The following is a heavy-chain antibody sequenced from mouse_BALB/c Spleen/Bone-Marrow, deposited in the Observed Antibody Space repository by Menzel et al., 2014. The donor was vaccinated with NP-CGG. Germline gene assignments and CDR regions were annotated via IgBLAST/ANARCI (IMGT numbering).Heavy chain of an antibody. V-gene: IGHV1-4*01. CDR2: IDPSSGYS. CDR3: APYDGYYNWYFDV. J-gene: IGHJ1*01. Sequence: QVQLQQSGAELARPGASVKMSCKASGYTFTSYTMHWIKQGPGQGLEWIGYIDPSSGYSNYNQKFKDKATLTADISSSTAYMQLSSLTSEDSAVYYCAPYDGYYNWYFDVWGAGTTVTVSS. D-gene: IGHD2-3*01. CDR1: GYTFTSYT.